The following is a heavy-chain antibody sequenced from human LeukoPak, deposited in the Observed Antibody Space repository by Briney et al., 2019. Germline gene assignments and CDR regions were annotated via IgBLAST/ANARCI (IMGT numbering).Heavy chain of an antibody. CDR2: ISGSGTNQ. V-gene: IGHV3-11*01. J-gene: IGHJ6*03. CDR3: ARPVSPNYFYYMDL. CDR1: GFTFSNFY. D-gene: IGHD4-11*01. Sequence: GGSLRLSCAASGFTFSNFYMSWFRQAPGKGLEWLSYISGSGTNQHYADSVRGRFTISRDNAENSLSLQMDSLRAEDTAVYYCARPVSPNYFYYMDLWGKGTTVTVSS.